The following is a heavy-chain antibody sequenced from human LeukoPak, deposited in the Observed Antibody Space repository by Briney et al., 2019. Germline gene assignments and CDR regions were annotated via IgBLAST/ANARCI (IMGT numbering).Heavy chain of an antibody. J-gene: IGHJ4*02. CDR2: INPNSGGT. CDR1: GYTFTGYY. Sequence: ASVKVSCKASGYTFTGYYMHWVRQAPGQGLEWMGWINPNSGGTNYAQKFQGRVTMTRDTSISTAYMELSRLRSDDTAEYYCARDQPLPDYGDYAFDYWGQGTLVTVSS. CDR3: ARDQPLPDYGDYAFDY. D-gene: IGHD4-17*01. V-gene: IGHV1-2*02.